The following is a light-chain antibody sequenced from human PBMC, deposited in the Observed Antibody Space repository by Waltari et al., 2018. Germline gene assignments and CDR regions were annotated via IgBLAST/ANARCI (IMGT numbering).Light chain of an antibody. CDR3: QQRYNWPPFT. CDR1: ERVDNY. Sequence: ENELTHSPATLSVSPGERATLSCRASERVDNYLSWYQQKPGQSPRLLIYDTSNRAPGIPARFSGSGSRTDFTLTISSLEPEDFAVYYCQQRYNWPPFTFGPGTKVEIK. V-gene: IGKV3-11*01. CDR2: DTS. J-gene: IGKJ3*01.